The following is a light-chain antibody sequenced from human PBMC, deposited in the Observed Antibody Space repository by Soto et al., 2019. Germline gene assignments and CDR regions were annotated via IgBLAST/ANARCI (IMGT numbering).Light chain of an antibody. CDR3: QQYNNWPPT. V-gene: IGKV3-15*01. CDR1: QSVDSN. CDR2: VXS. Sequence: EIVMTQSPATLSVSPGERXXXXXXASQSVDSNLAWYQQRPGQAXXLLIXVXSXXXTXIRXRXSGSGSGTEXTLTISSLQSEDFAVYYCQQYNNWPPTFGQGTKVDIK. J-gene: IGKJ1*01.